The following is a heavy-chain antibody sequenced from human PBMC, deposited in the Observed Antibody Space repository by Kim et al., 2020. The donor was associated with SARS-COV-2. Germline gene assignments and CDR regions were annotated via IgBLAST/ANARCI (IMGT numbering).Heavy chain of an antibody. CDR1: GGSISSYY. CDR3: ARLYCGGDCYPDY. V-gene: IGHV4-59*01. CDR2: IYYSGST. Sequence: SETLSLTCTVSGGSISSYYWSWIRQPPGKGLEWIGYIYYSGSTNYNPSLKSRVTISVDTSKNQFSLKLSSVTAADTAVYYCARLYCGGDCYPDYWGQGTLVTVSS. J-gene: IGHJ4*02. D-gene: IGHD2-21*02.